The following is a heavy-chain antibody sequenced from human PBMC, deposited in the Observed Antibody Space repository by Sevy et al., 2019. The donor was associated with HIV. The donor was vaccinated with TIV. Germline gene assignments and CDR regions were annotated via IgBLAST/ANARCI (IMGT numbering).Heavy chain of an antibody. Sequence: GGSLRLSCAASGFTFGSYVLHWVRQAPGKGLEWVALITQTYDGSKKYYADSVKGRFIISRDNSKNTLYVQIDSLKLEDTAVYSCVRDNSGYFLFDHWGQGTLVTVSS. CDR1: GFTFGSYV. J-gene: IGHJ4*02. CDR3: VRDNSGYFLFDH. V-gene: IGHV3-30-3*01. CDR2: ITQTYDGSKK. D-gene: IGHD5-12*01.